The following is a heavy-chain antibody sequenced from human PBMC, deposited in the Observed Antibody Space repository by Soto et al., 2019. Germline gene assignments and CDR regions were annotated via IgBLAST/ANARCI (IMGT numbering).Heavy chain of an antibody. Sequence: SETLSLTCAVSGGSISSSNWWSWVRQPPGKGLEWIGEIYHSGSTYYNPSLKSRVTISLDTSKNQFSLKLSSVTAADAAVYYCASYGRGTYYYGYYFHHWGQGTPVTVSS. CDR1: GGSISSSNW. J-gene: IGHJ4*02. CDR3: ASYGRGTYYYGYYFHH. CDR2: IYHSGST. V-gene: IGHV4-4*02. D-gene: IGHD3-10*01.